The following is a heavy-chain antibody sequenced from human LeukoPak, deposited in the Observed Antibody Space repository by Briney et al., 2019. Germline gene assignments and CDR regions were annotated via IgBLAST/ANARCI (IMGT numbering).Heavy chain of an antibody. D-gene: IGHD5-12*01. Sequence: GRSLRLSCAASGFTFDDYAMHWVRQAPGKGLEWVSGISWNSGSIGYADSVKGRFTISRDNAKNSLYLQMNSLRAEDTAVYYRARDPNSGYDCWGQGTLVTVSS. V-gene: IGHV3-9*01. J-gene: IGHJ4*02. CDR3: ARDPNSGYDC. CDR2: ISWNSGSI. CDR1: GFTFDDYA.